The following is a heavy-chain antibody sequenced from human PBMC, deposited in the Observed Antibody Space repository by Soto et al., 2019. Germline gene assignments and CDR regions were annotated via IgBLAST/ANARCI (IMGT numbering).Heavy chain of an antibody. CDR2: ISYDGSNK. CDR3: AKSDGAD. J-gene: IGHJ4*02. D-gene: IGHD3-10*01. CDR1: GFTFSSYG. V-gene: IGHV3-30*18. Sequence: GGSLRLSCAASGFTFSSYGMHWVRQAPGKGLEWVAVISYDGSNKYYAGSVKGRFTISRDNSKNTLYLQMNSLRAEDTAVYYCAKSDGADWGQGTLVTVSS.